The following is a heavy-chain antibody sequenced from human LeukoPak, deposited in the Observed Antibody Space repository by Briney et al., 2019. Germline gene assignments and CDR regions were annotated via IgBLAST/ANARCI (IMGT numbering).Heavy chain of an antibody. CDR1: GGSISSYY. CDR2: LYYSGST. V-gene: IGHV4-59*08. J-gene: IGHJ4*02. Sequence: SETLSLTCTVSGGSISSYYWSWIRQPPGKGLGWIGYLYYSGSTNYNPSLKSRVTISVDTSKNQFSLKLSSVTAADTAVYYCARGRWYIDYWGQGTLVTVSS. CDR3: ARGRWYIDY. D-gene: IGHD1-26*01.